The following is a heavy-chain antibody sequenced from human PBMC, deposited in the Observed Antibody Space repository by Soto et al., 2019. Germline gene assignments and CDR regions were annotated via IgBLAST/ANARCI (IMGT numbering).Heavy chain of an antibody. CDR3: ARDSGSYSYFDY. Sequence: SGPTLVNPTETLTLTCNVSGFSLTTGRMGVSWIRQPPGKALEWLAHIDWDDDRSYSTSLKTRLTISKDTSKNQVVLTMTNMDPVDTATYYCARDSGSYSYFDYWGQGTLVTVSS. CDR2: IDWDDDR. J-gene: IGHJ4*02. V-gene: IGHV2-70*01. CDR1: GFSLTTGRMG. D-gene: IGHD1-26*01.